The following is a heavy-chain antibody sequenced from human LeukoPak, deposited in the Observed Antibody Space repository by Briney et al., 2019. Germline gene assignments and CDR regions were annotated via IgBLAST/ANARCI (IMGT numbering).Heavy chain of an antibody. CDR2: ISYDGSNK. Sequence: GRSLRLSCAASGFTFSSYAMHWVREAPGKGLEWVAVISYDGSNKYCADSVKGRFTISRDNSKNTLYLQMNSLRAEDTAVYYCARSPVCSGGSCPNDYWGQGTLVTLSS. V-gene: IGHV3-30-3*01. J-gene: IGHJ4*02. D-gene: IGHD2-15*01. CDR1: GFTFSSYA. CDR3: ARSPVCSGGSCPNDY.